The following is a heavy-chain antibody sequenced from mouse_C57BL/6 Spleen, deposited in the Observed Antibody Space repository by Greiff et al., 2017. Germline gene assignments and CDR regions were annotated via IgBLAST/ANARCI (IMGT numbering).Heavy chain of an antibody. J-gene: IGHJ3*01. Sequence: QVQLQQPGAELVMPGASVKLSCKASGYTFTSYWMHWVKQRPGQGLEWIGEIDPSDSYTNYNQKFKGKSTLTVDKSSSTAYMQLSSLTSEDSAVYYCATAQATWFAYWGQGTLVTVSA. CDR1: GYTFTSYW. CDR2: IDPSDSYT. CDR3: ATAQATWFAY. V-gene: IGHV1-69*01. D-gene: IGHD3-2*02.